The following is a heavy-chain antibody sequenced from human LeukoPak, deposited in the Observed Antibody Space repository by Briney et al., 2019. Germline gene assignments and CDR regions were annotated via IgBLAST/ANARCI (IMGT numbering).Heavy chain of an antibody. CDR1: GFTFSGYA. CDR2: ISGSDGRT. D-gene: IGHD3-22*01. CDR3: AKEDFYESSGYPPFDY. Sequence: GGSLRLSWAASGFTFSGYAMSWARQAPEKGLEWVSSISGSDGRTNYADSVKGRFTISRDNSKNTLYLQMNSLRAEDTAVYYCAKEDFYESSGYPPFDYWGQGTLVTVSS. J-gene: IGHJ4*02. V-gene: IGHV3-23*01.